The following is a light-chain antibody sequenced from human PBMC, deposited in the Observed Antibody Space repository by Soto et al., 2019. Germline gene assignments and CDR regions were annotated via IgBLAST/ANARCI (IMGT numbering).Light chain of an antibody. CDR2: DAS. J-gene: IGKJ1*01. CDR3: QQYNSYRRT. V-gene: IGKV1-5*01. CDR1: QSISTW. Sequence: DIQMTQSPSTLSASVGDRVSITCRASQSISTWLAWYQQKPGKAPKLVIYDASSLKSGVPSRFSGSGSGTEFTLTISRLQPDDFATYYCQQYNSYRRTFGQGTKVEIK.